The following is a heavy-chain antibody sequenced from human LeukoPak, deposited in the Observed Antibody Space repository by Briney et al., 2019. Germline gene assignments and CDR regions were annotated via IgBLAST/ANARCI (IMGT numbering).Heavy chain of an antibody. Sequence: GGSLRLSCAASGFTFSSYGMHWVRQAPGKGLEWVAFIRYDGSNKYYADSVKGRFTISRDNSKNTLYLQMNSLRAEDTAVYYCAKVPWYGDRPTQYFQHWGQGTLFTVSS. CDR2: IRYDGSNK. V-gene: IGHV3-30*02. D-gene: IGHD4-17*01. J-gene: IGHJ1*01. CDR3: AKVPWYGDRPTQYFQH. CDR1: GFTFSSYG.